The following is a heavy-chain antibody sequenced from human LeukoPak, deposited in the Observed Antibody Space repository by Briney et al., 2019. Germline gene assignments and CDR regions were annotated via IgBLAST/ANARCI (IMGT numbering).Heavy chain of an antibody. CDR1: GFTFSSYA. CDR3: AKVSGGGYVPRSQLDY. CDR2: ISGSGGST. V-gene: IGHV3-23*01. J-gene: IGHJ4*02. D-gene: IGHD5-12*01. Sequence: GGSLRLSCAASGFTFSSYAMSWVRQAPGKGLEWVSAISGSGGSTYYADSVKGRFTISRDNSKNTLYLQMNSLRAEDTAVYYCAKVSGGGYVPRSQLDYWGQGTLVTVSS.